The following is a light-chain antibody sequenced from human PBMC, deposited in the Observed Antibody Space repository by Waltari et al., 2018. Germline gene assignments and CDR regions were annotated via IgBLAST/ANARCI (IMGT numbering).Light chain of an antibody. CDR1: SSNIGNNY. V-gene: IGLV1-51*01. Sequence: QSVLTQPPSVSAAPGQKVTISCSGSSSNIGNNYVSWYQQLPGTAPKLLIYDNNKRPSGIPDRFSGSKSGTSATLGITGLQTGDEADYYGGTWESSLSAGVVFGGGTKLTVL. J-gene: IGLJ2*01. CDR2: DNN. CDR3: GTWESSLSAGVV.